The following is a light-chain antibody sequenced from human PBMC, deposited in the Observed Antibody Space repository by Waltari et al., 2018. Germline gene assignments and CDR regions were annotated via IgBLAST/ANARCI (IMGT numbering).Light chain of an antibody. CDR1: SGSVSTAYY. V-gene: IGLV8-61*01. CDR3: VLYMGSGIWV. CDR2: TTN. Sequence: QTVVTQEPSFSVSPGGTVTFTCGLSSGSVSTAYYPSWYQQTPGRPPRTLIYTTNTRSSGVPDRFSGSILGNKAALTITGALADDESDYYCVLYMGSGIWVFGGGTKLTVL. J-gene: IGLJ3*02.